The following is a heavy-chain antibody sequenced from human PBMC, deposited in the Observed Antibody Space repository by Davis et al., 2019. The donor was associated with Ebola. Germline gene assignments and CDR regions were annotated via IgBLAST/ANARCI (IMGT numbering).Heavy chain of an antibody. CDR1: GVSITSYY. V-gene: IGHV4-59*01. Sequence: SETLSLTCTVSGVSITSYYWSWVRQPPGKGLEWIGYIYYSGSTNYNPSLKSRVTISVDTSKNQFSLKLSSVTAADTAVYYCARAERWLQGYGMDVWGKGTTVTVTS. CDR2: IYYSGST. CDR3: ARAERWLQGYGMDV. J-gene: IGHJ6*04. D-gene: IGHD5-24*01.